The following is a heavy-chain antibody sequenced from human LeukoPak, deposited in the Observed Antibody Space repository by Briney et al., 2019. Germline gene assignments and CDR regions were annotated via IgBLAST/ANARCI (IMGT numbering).Heavy chain of an antibody. Sequence: GGSLRLSCAASGFTFSSYAMSWVRQAPGKGLEGVSAISGSGGSTYYADSVKGRFTISRDNSKNTLYLQMNSLRAEDTAVYYCAKGSRNGYSSGWYFDYWGQGTLVTVSS. CDR1: GFTFSSYA. J-gene: IGHJ4*02. D-gene: IGHD6-19*01. CDR3: AKGSRNGYSSGWYFDY. CDR2: ISGSGGST. V-gene: IGHV3-23*01.